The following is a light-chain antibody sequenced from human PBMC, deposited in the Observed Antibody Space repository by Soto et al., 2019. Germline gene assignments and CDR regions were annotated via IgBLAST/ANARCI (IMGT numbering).Light chain of an antibody. Sequence: QSALTQPASVSESPGQSITISCTGTSSDIGASTFVSWYQQHPGKAPKLLISDVSKRPSGVPDRFSGSKSGNTASLTISGLQAEDEADYYCYSYAGTYTWVFGGGTKLTVL. CDR1: SSDIGASTF. CDR2: DVS. J-gene: IGLJ3*02. V-gene: IGLV2-11*01. CDR3: YSYAGTYTWV.